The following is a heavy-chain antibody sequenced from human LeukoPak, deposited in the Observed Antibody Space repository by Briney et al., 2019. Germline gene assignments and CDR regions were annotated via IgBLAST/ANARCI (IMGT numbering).Heavy chain of an antibody. CDR3: ARRLTAEV. CDR2: ISPAESDT. J-gene: IGHJ4*02. CDR1: GYSFTTDW. V-gene: IGHV5-51*01. Sequence: GESLKISCKAYGYSFTTDWIGWVRQMPGKGLEWMGVISPAESDTRYSPSFQGQVTISADNSINTAYLQWSSLKASDTAIYYCARRLTAEVWGQGTLVTVSS. D-gene: IGHD7-27*01.